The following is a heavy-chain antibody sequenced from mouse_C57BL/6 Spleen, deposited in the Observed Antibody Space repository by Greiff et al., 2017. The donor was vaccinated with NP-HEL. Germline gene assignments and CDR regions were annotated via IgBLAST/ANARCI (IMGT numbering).Heavy chain of an antibody. J-gene: IGHJ2*01. D-gene: IGHD1-1*01. V-gene: IGHV1-61*01. CDR2: IYPSDSET. Sequence: VQLQQPGAELVRPGSSVKLSCKASGYTFTSYWMDWVKQRPGQGLEWIGNIYPSDSETHYNQKFKDKATLTVDKSSSTAYMQLSSLTSEDSAVYYCAIVVAAYDFVYWGQGTTLTVSS. CDR1: GYTFTSYW. CDR3: AIVVAAYDFVY.